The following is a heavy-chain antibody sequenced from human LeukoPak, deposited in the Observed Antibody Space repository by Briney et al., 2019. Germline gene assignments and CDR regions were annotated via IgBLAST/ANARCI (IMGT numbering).Heavy chain of an antibody. CDR3: ARGDSSSWYVGNWLDP. V-gene: IGHV4-39*01. Sequence: SETLSLTCTVSGGFISSSSYYWGWIRQPPGKGLEWIGSIYYSGSTYYNPSLKSRVTISEDTSKSQFSLRLSSVTAADTAVYYCARGDSSSWYVGNWLDPWGQGTLVTVSS. J-gene: IGHJ5*02. CDR1: GGFISSSSYY. D-gene: IGHD6-13*01. CDR2: IYYSGST.